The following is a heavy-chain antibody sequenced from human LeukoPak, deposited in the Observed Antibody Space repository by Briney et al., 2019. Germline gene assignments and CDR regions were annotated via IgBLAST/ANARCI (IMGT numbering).Heavy chain of an antibody. CDR3: ARDTNYDILPYAFDI. CDR1: GFTFSSYS. Sequence: GGSLRLSCAASGFTFSSYSMNWVRQAPGKGLEWVANIKQDGSEKYYVDSVKGRFTISRDNAKNSLYLQMNSLRAEDTAVYYCARDTNYDILPYAFDIWGQGTMVTVSS. CDR2: IKQDGSEK. V-gene: IGHV3-7*01. J-gene: IGHJ3*02. D-gene: IGHD3-9*01.